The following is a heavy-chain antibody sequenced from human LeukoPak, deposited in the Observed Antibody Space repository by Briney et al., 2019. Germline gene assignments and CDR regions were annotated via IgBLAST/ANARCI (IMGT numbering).Heavy chain of an antibody. J-gene: IGHJ4*02. V-gene: IGHV3-20*04. CDR1: GFTFSSYA. CDR2: INWNGGST. D-gene: IGHD6-13*01. CDR3: ARDGPKRLAAAVSPFDY. Sequence: PGGSLRLSCAASGFTFSSYAMSWVRQAPGKGLEWVSGINWNGGSTGYADSVKGRFTISRDNAKNSLYLQMNSLRAEDTALYYCARDGPKRLAAAVSPFDYWGQGTLVTVSS.